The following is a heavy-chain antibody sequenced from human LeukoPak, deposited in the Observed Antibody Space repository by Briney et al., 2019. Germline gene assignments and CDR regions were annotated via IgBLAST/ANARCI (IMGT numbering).Heavy chain of an antibody. J-gene: IGHJ5*02. D-gene: IGHD3-3*01. V-gene: IGHV4-31*03. CDR3: ARARGMYYDFWSGYPYNWFDP. Sequence: PSQTLSLTCTVSGGSISSGGYYWSWIRQHPGKGLEWIGYIYYSGSTYYNPSLKSRVTISVDTSKNHSSLKLSSVTAADTAVYYCARARGMYYDFWSGYPYNWFDPWGQGTLVTVSS. CDR2: IYYSGST. CDR1: GGSISSGGYY.